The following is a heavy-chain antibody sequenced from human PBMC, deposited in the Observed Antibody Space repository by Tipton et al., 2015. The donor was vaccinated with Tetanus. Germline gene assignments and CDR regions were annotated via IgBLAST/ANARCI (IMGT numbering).Heavy chain of an antibody. CDR2: ISAYNGDT. J-gene: IGHJ1*01. Sequence: QLVQSGAEVKKPGASVKVSCKASGYTFINYGISWVRQVPGQGPEWMGWISAYNGDTTYAQKFQGRVTMTTDSSTATVYMEWRSLTSDGTAHYYCAREGSGYDYGPGTFGYFHYGGQGTLVTVSS. CDR3: AREGSGYDYGPGTFGYFHY. D-gene: IGHD3-10*01. V-gene: IGHV1-18*01. CDR1: GYTFINYG.